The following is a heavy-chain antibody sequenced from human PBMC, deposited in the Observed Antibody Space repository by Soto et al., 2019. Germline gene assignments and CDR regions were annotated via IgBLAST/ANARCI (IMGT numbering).Heavy chain of an antibody. Sequence: PSETLSLTCAVSGGSISSGGYSWSWIRQPPGKGLEWIGYIYHSGSTYYNPSLKSRVTISVDRSKNQFSLKLSSVTAADTAVYYGARGLIYFVSGGYPNTPMFRLCAYWGQGTLVPVSP. CDR1: GGSISSGGYS. V-gene: IGHV4-30-2*01. CDR2: IYHSGST. J-gene: IGHJ4*02. CDR3: ARGLIYFVSGGYPNTPMFRLCAY. D-gene: IGHD3-22*01.